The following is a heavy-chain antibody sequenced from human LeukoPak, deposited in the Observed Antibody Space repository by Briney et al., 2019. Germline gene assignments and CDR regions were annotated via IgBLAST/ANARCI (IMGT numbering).Heavy chain of an antibody. CDR2: ISNSGSTI. CDR1: GFTFSDYY. CDR3: AKAPVTTCSGAYCYLFDY. D-gene: IGHD2-15*01. V-gene: IGHV3-11*01. J-gene: IGHJ4*02. Sequence: GGSLTLSCAVSGFTFSDYYMSWIRQAPGKGLEWVAYISNSGSTIYYADPEKGRYTISRDSYKNTLYLQMNSLRAEDPDVYYCAKAPVTTCSGAYCYLFDYWGQGTLVTVSS.